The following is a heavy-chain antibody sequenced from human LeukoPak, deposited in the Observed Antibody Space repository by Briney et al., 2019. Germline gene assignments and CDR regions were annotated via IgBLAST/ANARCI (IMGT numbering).Heavy chain of an antibody. V-gene: IGHV4-30-2*01. CDR1: GGSISSGGYY. J-gene: IGHJ6*03. CDR3: ARVLTTNDYYYYYMDV. Sequence: EASETLSLTCTVSGGSISSGGYYWSWIRQPPGKGLERIGYIYHSGSTYYNPSLKSRVTISVDRSKNQFSLKLSSVTAADTAVYYCARVLTTNDYYYYYMDVWGKGTTVTVSS. D-gene: IGHD4/OR15-4a*01. CDR2: IYHSGST.